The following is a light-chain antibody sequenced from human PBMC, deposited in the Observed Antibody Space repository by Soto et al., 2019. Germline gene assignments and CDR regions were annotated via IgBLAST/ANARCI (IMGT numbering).Light chain of an antibody. CDR1: QSVRSN. CDR2: GAT. CDR3: HQYNIWPPLL. V-gene: IGKV3-15*01. Sequence: EILMTPSPATLSVSPGERATLSCRASQSVRSNLAWYQKEPGQAPRLLLFGATTRATGIPARFSGSGSGTEYTLPISGLQSEDFAVYYCHQYNIWPPLLFGGGTKVDIK. J-gene: IGKJ4*01.